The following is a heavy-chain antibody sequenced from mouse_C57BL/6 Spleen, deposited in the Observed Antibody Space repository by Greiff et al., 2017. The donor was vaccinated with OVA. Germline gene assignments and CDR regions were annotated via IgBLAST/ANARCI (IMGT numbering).Heavy chain of an antibody. D-gene: IGHD1-1*01. CDR1: GFTFSSYG. J-gene: IGHJ2*01. V-gene: IGHV5-6*01. CDR2: ISSGGSYT. CDR3: ARPYYYGTRSSYYFDY. Sequence: EVQLQQSGGDLVKPGGSLKLSCAASGFTFSSYGMSWVRQTPDKRLEWVATISSGGSYTYYPDSVKGRFTISRDNAKNTLYLQMSSLKSEDTAMYYCARPYYYGTRSSYYFDYWGQGTTLTVSS.